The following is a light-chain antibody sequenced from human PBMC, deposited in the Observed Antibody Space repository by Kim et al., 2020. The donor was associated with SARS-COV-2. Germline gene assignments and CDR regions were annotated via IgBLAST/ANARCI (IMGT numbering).Light chain of an antibody. CDR3: QSYDSSNQV. CDR1: SGSIASNY. CDR2: EDN. J-gene: IGLJ3*02. Sequence: GKTLTSSRTLSSGSIASNYLHGYQQRPGSAPTTVIYEDNQRPSGGPDRFSGSIDSSSNSAFLTISGLKTEDEADYYCQSYDSSNQVFGGGTQLTVL. V-gene: IGLV6-57*03.